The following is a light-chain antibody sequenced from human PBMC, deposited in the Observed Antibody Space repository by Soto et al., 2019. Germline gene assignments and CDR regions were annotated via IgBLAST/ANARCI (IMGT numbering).Light chain of an antibody. CDR3: QQSFGTPQIT. J-gene: IGKJ4*01. V-gene: IGKV1-39*01. CDR2: AAT. Sequence: DIQLTQSPSSLSASIGDRVIITCRASQSITGNLNWYQQKPGKAPQLLIYAATTLQTGVPSRFSGSGYGTAFTLTISSLQPEDFATYYCQQSFGTPQITFGGGTKVEIK. CDR1: QSITGN.